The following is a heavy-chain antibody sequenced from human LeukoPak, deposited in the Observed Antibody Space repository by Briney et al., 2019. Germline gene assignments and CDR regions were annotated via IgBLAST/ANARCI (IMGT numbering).Heavy chain of an antibody. CDR3: ARGLTHRAPYYFDY. V-gene: IGHV3-11*01. J-gene: IGHJ4*02. Sequence: GSLRLSCAASGFTFSDYYMSWIRQAPGKGLEWVSYIRSSGSTISYADSVKGRFTISRDNAKNSLYLQMNSLRAEDTAVYYCARGLTHRAPYYFDYWGQGTLVTVSS. CDR2: IRSSGSTI. D-gene: IGHD4-23*01. CDR1: GFTFSDYY.